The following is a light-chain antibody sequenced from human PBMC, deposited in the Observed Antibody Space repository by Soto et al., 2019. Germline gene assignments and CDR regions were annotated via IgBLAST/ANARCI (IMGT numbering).Light chain of an antibody. V-gene: IGLV1-44*01. J-gene: IGLJ3*02. Sequence: QSVLTQPPSASGTPGQRVTISCSGSSSNIGSNIVNWYQHLPGTAPKVLIYSNNQRPSGVPDRFSGSKSVTSASLAISGLQSDDEGDYYCAAWDDSLNGNWVFGGGTKVTVL. CDR1: SSNIGSNI. CDR3: AAWDDSLNGNWV. CDR2: SNN.